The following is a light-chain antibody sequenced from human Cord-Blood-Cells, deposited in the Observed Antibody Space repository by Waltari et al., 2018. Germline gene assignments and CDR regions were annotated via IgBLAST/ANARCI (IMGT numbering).Light chain of an antibody. Sequence: SCRARQGVNTSYIALYQQKPDHAPRLLIYGASSRATGIPDRCSGSGAGKDLNLTISRLEPEDFAVYYCQQYGRSPPFGPGTKVDIK. V-gene: IGKV3-20*01. CDR1: QGVNTSY. CDR2: GAS. J-gene: IGKJ3*01. CDR3: QQYGRSPP.